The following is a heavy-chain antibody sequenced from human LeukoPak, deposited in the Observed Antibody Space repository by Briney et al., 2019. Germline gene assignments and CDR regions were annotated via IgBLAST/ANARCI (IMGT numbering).Heavy chain of an antibody. CDR3: AGATYCSGGSCYSGSAFDI. Sequence: NPSETLSLTCAVSGGSISSSNWWSWVRQPPGKGLEWIGEIYHSGSTNYNPSLKSRVTISVDKSKNQFSLKLSSVTAADTAVYYCAGATYCSGGSCYSGSAFDIWGQGTMVTVSS. CDR2: IYHSGST. J-gene: IGHJ3*02. CDR1: GGSISSSNW. D-gene: IGHD2-15*01. V-gene: IGHV4-4*02.